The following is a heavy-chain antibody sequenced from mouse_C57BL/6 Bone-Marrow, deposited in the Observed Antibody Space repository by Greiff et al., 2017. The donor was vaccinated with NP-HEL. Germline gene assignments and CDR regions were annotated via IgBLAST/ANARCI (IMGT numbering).Heavy chain of an antibody. Sequence: EVKLMESGGDLVKPGGSLKLSCAASGFTFSSYGMSWVRQTPDKRLEWVATISSGGSYTYYPDSWKGRFTISRDNAKNTLYLQMSRLKSEDTAMYYCARHYYSNYFDYWGQGTTLTVSS. CDR3: ARHYYSNYFDY. CDR1: GFTFSSYG. J-gene: IGHJ2*01. V-gene: IGHV5-6*01. CDR2: ISSGGSYT. D-gene: IGHD2-5*01.